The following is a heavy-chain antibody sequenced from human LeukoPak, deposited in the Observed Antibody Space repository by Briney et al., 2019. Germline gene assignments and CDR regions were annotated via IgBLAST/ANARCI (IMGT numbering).Heavy chain of an antibody. CDR2: ISGYGDST. V-gene: IGHV3-23*01. D-gene: IGHD5-24*01. CDR3: AKSRDGYNILDY. Sequence: GGSLRLSCAASGFTFSSYAMTWVRQAPGKGLEWVSAISGYGDSTHYADFVMGRFTISRDNSKNTLSLQMDSLRAEDTAVYYCAKSRDGYNILDYWGQGTLVTVSS. CDR1: GFTFSSYA. J-gene: IGHJ4*02.